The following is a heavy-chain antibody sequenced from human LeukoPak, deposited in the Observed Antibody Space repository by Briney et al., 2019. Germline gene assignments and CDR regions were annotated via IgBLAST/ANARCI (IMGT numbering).Heavy chain of an antibody. J-gene: IGHJ2*01. CDR2: IYYTRST. CDR1: GGSISSSSYY. Sequence: SETLSLTCTVSGGSISSSSYYWGWIRQPPGKGLEWIGSIYYTRSTYYNPSLKSRVTISVDTSKNQFSLKLTSETAADTAVYYCARGVTMIVVVIHDWYFDLWGRSTLVTVSS. CDR3: ARGVTMIVVVIHDWYFDL. V-gene: IGHV4-39*01. D-gene: IGHD3-22*01.